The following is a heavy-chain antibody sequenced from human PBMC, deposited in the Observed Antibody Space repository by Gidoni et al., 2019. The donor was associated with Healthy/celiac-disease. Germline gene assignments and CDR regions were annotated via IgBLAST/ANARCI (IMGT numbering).Heavy chain of an antibody. CDR3: AKDYKVSRIVGAFDP. CDR2: ISGSGGST. V-gene: IGHV3-23*01. J-gene: IGHJ5*02. CDR1: GFTFSSYA. D-gene: IGHD3-22*01. Sequence: EVQLLESGGGLVQPGGSLRLSCAASGFTFSSYAMSWVRQAPGKGLGWVSAISGSGGSTYYADSVKGRFTISRDNSKNTLYLQMNSLRAEDTAVYYCAKDYKVSRIVGAFDPWGQGTLVTVSS.